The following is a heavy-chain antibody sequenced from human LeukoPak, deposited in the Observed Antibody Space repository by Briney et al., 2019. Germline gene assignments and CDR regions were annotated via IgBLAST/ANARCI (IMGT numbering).Heavy chain of an antibody. CDR1: GFTFSDYY. J-gene: IGHJ6*03. V-gene: IGHV3-11*04. Sequence: GGSLRLSCAASGFTFSDYYMSWIRQAPGKGLEWVSYISSGGSTIYYADSVKGRFTISRDNAKNSMYLQVNSLRVDDTAVYYCARVRMTTDYYYYYYMDVWGKGTRSPSP. CDR2: ISSGGSTI. CDR3: ARVRMTTDYYYYYYMDV. D-gene: IGHD4-11*01.